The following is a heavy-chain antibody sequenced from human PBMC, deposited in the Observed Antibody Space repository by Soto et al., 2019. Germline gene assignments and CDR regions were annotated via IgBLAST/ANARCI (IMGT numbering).Heavy chain of an antibody. D-gene: IGHD4-17*01. Sequence: QITLKESGPTLVKPTQTRTLTCTFSGFSLSTSGVGVVWLRQPPGKALEWLALVYWDDDKRYSPSFKSRLTNAQVTTKTHVVLTMNNMDHVDTATYYCAHASSRWPLGYWGQGALVTVSS. CDR2: VYWDDDK. V-gene: IGHV2-5*02. J-gene: IGHJ4*02. CDR1: GFSLSTSGVG. CDR3: AHASSRWPLGY.